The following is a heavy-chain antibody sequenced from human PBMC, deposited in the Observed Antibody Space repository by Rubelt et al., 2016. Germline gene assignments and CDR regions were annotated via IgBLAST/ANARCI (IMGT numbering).Heavy chain of an antibody. CDR3: AKVKWDCSGGTCGDGGLLFDY. CDR1: GFTFSSYA. D-gene: IGHD2-15*01. J-gene: IGHJ4*02. Sequence: GGSLRPSCAASGFTFSSYAMSWVRQAPGKGLEWVSTISGSGGSTSYADSVKGRFTISRDNSKNTLYLQMHSLRAEDTAVYFCAKVKWDCSGGTCGDGGLLFDYWGQGTLVTVSS. V-gene: IGHV3-23*01. CDR2: ISGSGGST.